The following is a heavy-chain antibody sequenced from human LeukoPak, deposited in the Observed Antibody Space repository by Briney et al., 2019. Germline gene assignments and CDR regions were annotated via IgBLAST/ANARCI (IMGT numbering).Heavy chain of an antibody. CDR2: IYYSGST. J-gene: IGHJ5*02. Sequence: PSETLSLTCTVSGDSMNNYYWSWIRQPPGKGLEWIGYIYYSGSTNYNPSLKSRVTISGDTSKNQFSLKLSSVTAADTAVYYCARSGHAGNYLSWFDPWGQGTLVTVSS. V-gene: IGHV4-59*08. CDR3: ARSGHAGNYLSWFDP. D-gene: IGHD1-7*01. CDR1: GDSMNNYY.